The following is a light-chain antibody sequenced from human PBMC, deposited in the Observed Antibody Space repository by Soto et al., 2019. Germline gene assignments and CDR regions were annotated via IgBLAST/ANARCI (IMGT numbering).Light chain of an antibody. CDR2: DVS. J-gene: IGLJ2*01. CDR3: SSYTSSSTLAV. CDR1: SSDVGGYNY. V-gene: IGLV2-14*01. Sequence: QSVLTQPASVSGSTGKSITISCTGTSSDVGGYNYVSWYQQHPGKAPKLMIYDVSNRPSGVSNRFSGSKSGNTASLTISGLQAEDEADYYCSSYTSSSTLAVFRGGTKVTVL.